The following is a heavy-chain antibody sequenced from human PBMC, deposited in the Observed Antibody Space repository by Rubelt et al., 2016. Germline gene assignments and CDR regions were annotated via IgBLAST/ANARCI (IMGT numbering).Heavy chain of an antibody. CDR3: ARTGYSSGWYFHFDL. D-gene: IGHD6-19*01. J-gene: IGHJ2*01. V-gene: IGHV4-34*01. Sequence: NPSLKSRVTISVDTSKNQFSLKLSSVTTADTAVYYCARTGYSSGWYFHFDLWGRGTLVTVSS.